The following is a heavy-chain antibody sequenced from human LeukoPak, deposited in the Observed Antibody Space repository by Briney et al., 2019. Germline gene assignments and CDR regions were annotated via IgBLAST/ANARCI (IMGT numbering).Heavy chain of an antibody. J-gene: IGHJ4*02. CDR2: ISGSGGST. D-gene: IGHD5-24*01. Sequence: GGSLRLSCAASGFTFSSYAMSWVRQVPGKGLEWVSAISGSGGSTYYADSVKGRFTISRDNSKNTLYLQMNSLRAEDTAVYYCAKGLEMATILGPFDYWGQGTLVTVSS. CDR3: AKGLEMATILGPFDY. CDR1: GFTFSSYA. V-gene: IGHV3-23*01.